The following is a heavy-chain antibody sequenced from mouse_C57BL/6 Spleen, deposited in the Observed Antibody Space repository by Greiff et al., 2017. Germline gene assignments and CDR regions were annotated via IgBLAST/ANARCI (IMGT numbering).Heavy chain of an antibody. V-gene: IGHV1-69*01. D-gene: IGHD2-4*01. Sequence: VQLQQPGAELVMPGASVKLSCKASGYTFTSYWMHWVKQRPGQGLEWIGEIDPSDSYTNYNQKFKGKSTLTVDKSSSTAYMQLSSLTSEDSAVYYCARFRDYDGFAYWGQGTLVTVSA. J-gene: IGHJ3*01. CDR2: IDPSDSYT. CDR3: ARFRDYDGFAY. CDR1: GYTFTSYW.